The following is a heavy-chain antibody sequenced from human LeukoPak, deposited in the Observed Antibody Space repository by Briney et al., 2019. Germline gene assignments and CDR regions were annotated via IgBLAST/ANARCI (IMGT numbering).Heavy chain of an antibody. D-gene: IGHD3-22*01. V-gene: IGHV5-51*01. CDR2: IYPGDSDT. Sequence: GESLKISCKGSGYSFTSYWIGWVRQMPGKGLEWMGIIYPGDSDTRYSPSFQGQVTISADKSISTAYLQWSSLKASDTAMYYCARQADDSSGCYPDYYYYGMDVWGQGTTVTVSS. J-gene: IGHJ6*02. CDR3: ARQADDSSGCYPDYYYYGMDV. CDR1: GYSFTSYW.